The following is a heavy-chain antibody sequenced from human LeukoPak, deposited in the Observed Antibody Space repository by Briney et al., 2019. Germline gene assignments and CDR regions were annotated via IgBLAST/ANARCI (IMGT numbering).Heavy chain of an antibody. CDR1: GFIFSSYG. V-gene: IGHV3-33*06. D-gene: IGHD5-24*01. J-gene: IGHJ4*02. CDR3: AKDGTVEMATMDFDY. Sequence: GGSLRLSCAASGFIFSSYGMHWVRQAPGKGLEWVAVIWYDGSNKYYADSVKGRFTISRDNSKNTLYLQMNSLRAEDTAVYYCAKDGTVEMATMDFDYWGQGTLVTVSS. CDR2: IWYDGSNK.